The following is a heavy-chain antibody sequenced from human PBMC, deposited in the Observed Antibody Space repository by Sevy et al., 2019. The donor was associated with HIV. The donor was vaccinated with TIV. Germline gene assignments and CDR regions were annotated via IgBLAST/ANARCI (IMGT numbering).Heavy chain of an antibody. CDR2: INPNSGDT. CDR3: ARSITFFGGAPVGV. CDR1: GNSFTVYY. V-gene: IGHV1-2*02. D-gene: IGHD3-3*01. Sequence: ASVKVSCKASGNSFTVYYFHWVRQAPGQGLEWMGWINPNSGDTHYAQRFQGRVTMTTNASINAAYMELSRLTSDDTAVYYCARSITFFGGAPVGVWGQGTMVTVSS. J-gene: IGHJ3*01.